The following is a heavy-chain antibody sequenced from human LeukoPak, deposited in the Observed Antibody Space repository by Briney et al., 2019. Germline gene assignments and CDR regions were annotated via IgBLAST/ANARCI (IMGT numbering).Heavy chain of an antibody. Sequence: SETLSLTCTVSGGSIRSYYWSWIRQPPGKGLEWIGYITHSGGTDYNPSLKSRVTMSVDTSKIQFSLNLTSVTAADTAVYYWARHGGGWSFDLWGRGILVTVSS. CDR1: GGSIRSYY. J-gene: IGHJ2*01. D-gene: IGHD3-16*01. V-gene: IGHV4-59*08. CDR3: ARHGGGWSFDL. CDR2: ITHSGGT.